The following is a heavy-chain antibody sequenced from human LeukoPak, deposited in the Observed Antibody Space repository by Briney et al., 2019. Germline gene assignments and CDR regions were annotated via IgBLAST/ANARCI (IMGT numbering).Heavy chain of an antibody. CDR1: GGSISSSSYY. CDR3: ARLRYTSGWGGYYYYYMDV. Sequence: SETLSLTCTVSGGSISSSSYYLGWIRHPPGKGLEWIGSIYYSGITYYNPSLKSRVTISVDTSRNQFSLRLSSVTAADTAVYYCARLRYTSGWGGYYYYYMDVWGKGTTVTVSS. V-gene: IGHV4-39*07. CDR2: IYYSGIT. J-gene: IGHJ6*03. D-gene: IGHD6-19*01.